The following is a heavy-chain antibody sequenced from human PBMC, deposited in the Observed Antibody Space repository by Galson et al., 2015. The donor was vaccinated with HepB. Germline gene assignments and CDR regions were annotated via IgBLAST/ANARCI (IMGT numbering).Heavy chain of an antibody. V-gene: IGHV3-30*09. CDR1: GFTFSGHT. J-gene: IGHJ4*02. CDR3: ANGRGGYYYGYPPYN. Sequence: SLRLSCAASGFTFSGHTMHWVRQAPDKGLEWVAVISYDSNKKFYADSVKGRFAISRENSKNTLYLQMSSLRPEDTAVYYCANGRGGYYYGYPPYNWGQGTLVTVSS. D-gene: IGHD5-18*01. CDR2: ISYDSNKK.